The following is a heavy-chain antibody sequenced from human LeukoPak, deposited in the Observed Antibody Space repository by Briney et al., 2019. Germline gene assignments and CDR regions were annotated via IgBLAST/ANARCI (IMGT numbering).Heavy chain of an antibody. CDR3: ARGGNYWPQWWFDP. Sequence: PSETLSLTCAVYGGSFSGYYWSWIRQPPGKGLEWIGEINHSGSTTYNPSLKSRVTISVDTSKNQFSLKLSSVTAGDTAVYYCARGGNYWPQWWFDPWGRGTLVSVSS. D-gene: IGHD1-26*01. V-gene: IGHV4-34*01. CDR1: GGSFSGYY. CDR2: INHSGST. J-gene: IGHJ5*02.